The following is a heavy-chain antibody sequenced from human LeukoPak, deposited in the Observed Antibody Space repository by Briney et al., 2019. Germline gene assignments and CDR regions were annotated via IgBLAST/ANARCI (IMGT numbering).Heavy chain of an antibody. V-gene: IGHV4-38-2*02. D-gene: IGHD2-2*01. CDR1: GYSISSGYY. CDR3: ARAVVVPAAMLDYFDF. J-gene: IGHJ4*02. CDR2: IYHSGST. Sequence: SQTLSLTCTVSGYSISSGYYWGWIRQPPGKGLEWIGSIYHSGSTYYNPSLKSRVTKSVDTSKNQFSLMLSSVTAADTAVYYCARAVVVPAAMLDYFDFWGQGTLVTVSS.